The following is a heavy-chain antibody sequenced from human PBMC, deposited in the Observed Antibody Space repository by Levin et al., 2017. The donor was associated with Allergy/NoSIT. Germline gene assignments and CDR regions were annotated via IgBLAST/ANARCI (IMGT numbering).Heavy chain of an antibody. CDR3: ARNRIIVSGGNDYYYGMDV. CDR1: GGSVSSGTYY. Sequence: SETLSLTCSVSGGSVSSGTYYWSWIRRPPGKGLEWIGYINYRGGTKYNPSLESRVTISVATSKNEFSLKVTSVTAADTAVYYCARNRIIVSGGNDYYYGMDVWGQGTTVTVS. CDR2: INYRGGT. V-gene: IGHV4-61*01. D-gene: IGHD5/OR15-5a*01. J-gene: IGHJ6*02.